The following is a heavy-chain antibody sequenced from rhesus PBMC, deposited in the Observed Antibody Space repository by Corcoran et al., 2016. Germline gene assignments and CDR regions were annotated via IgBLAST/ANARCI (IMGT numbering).Heavy chain of an antibody. CDR3: TSEYSNYPYGLDS. D-gene: IGHD4-23*01. Sequence: EVQLVESGGGLVQPGGSLRLSCAASGFTFSSYDMNWVRQALGKGLEWVSFISNIGKTIYYADSVKGRFTISRDNAKNSLSLQMNSLKTEDTAVYYCTSEYSNYPYGLDSWGQGVVVTVSS. V-gene: IGHV3S4*01. J-gene: IGHJ6*01. CDR1: GFTFSSYD. CDR2: ISNIGKTI.